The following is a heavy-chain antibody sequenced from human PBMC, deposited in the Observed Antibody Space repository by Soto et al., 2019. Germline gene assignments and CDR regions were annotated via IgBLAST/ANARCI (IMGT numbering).Heavy chain of an antibody. V-gene: IGHV4-39*01. D-gene: IGHD6-13*01. J-gene: IGHJ6*02. CDR3: ARAGGYSSSWYGYYHYGMDV. CDR2: IYYSGST. CDR1: VGSISISSYY. Sequence: AETLSLTCTISVGSISISSYYWGWIRQPPGKGRPWIGSIYYSGSTYYNPSLKSRVTISVDTSKNQFSLKPSSVTAADTAVYYCARAGGYSSSWYGYYHYGMDVWGQGTTVTVSS.